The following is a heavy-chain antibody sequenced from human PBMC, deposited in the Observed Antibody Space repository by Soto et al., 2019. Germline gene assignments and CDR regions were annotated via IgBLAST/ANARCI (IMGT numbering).Heavy chain of an antibody. J-gene: IGHJ4*02. CDR3: ARARYSGYDNYFDY. CDR2: IYYSGST. CDR1: GGSINSGGYY. Sequence: PSETLSLTCTVSGGSINSGGYYWTWIRQPPGKGLEWIGYIYYSGSTYYNPSLKSRVTISVDTSKNQFSLKLSSVTAADTAVYYCARARYSGYDNYFDYWGQGTLVTVSS. V-gene: IGHV4-30-4*01. D-gene: IGHD5-12*01.